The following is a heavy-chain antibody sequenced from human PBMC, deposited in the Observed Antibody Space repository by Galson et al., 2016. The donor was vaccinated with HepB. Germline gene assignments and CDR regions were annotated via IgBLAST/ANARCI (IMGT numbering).Heavy chain of an antibody. J-gene: IGHJ4*02. V-gene: IGHV3-21*01. CDR1: GFPFGSYS. CDR2: INSMRNYT. Sequence: SLRLSCAASGFPFGSYSMNWVRQAPGKGLEWVSSINSMRNYTYDADSVKGRFTISRDNAKKSLYLQMDSLRAEDTAVYYCARSTAVDYYFDYWGQGILVTVSS. D-gene: IGHD4-23*01. CDR3: ARSTAVDYYFDY.